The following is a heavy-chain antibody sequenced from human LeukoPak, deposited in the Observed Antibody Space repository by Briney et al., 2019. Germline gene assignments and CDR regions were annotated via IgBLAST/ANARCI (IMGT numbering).Heavy chain of an antibody. J-gene: IGHJ3*02. CDR1: GFTVNSNY. Sequence: PGGSLRLSCAASGFTVNSNYMSWVRQAPGKGLEWVSVIYSGGSTYYADSVKGRFTISRDNSKNSLYLQMNSLRAEDTAVYYCAREASDAFDIWGQGTMVTVSS. V-gene: IGHV3-53*01. CDR3: AREASDAFDI. CDR2: IYSGGST.